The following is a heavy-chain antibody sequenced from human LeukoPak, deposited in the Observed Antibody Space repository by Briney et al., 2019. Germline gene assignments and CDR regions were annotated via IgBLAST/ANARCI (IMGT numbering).Heavy chain of an antibody. Sequence: PSETLSLTCTVSGGSISSSSYYWGWIRQPPGKGLEWIGSIYYSGSTYYNPSLKSRVTISVDTSKNQFSLKLSSVTAADTAVYYCARELRYFDWLSHDAFDIWGQGTMVTVSS. D-gene: IGHD3-9*01. V-gene: IGHV4-39*07. CDR3: ARELRYFDWLSHDAFDI. CDR2: IYYSGST. CDR1: GGSISSSSYY. J-gene: IGHJ3*02.